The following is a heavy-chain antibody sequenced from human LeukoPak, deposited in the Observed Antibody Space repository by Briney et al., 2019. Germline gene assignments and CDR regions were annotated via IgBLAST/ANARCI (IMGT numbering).Heavy chain of an antibody. Sequence: SAKVSCTASGGTFSSYAISWVRQAPGQGLEWMGRIIPIFGIANYAQKFQGRVTITADKSTSTAYMELSSLRSEDTAVYYCARSLAVAGTESAFDIWGQGTMVTVSS. CDR1: GGTFSSYA. D-gene: IGHD6-19*01. CDR2: IIPIFGIA. CDR3: ARSLAVAGTESAFDI. V-gene: IGHV1-69*04. J-gene: IGHJ3*02.